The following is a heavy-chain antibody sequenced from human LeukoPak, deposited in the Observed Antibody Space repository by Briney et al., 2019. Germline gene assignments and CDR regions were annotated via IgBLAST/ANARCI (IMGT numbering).Heavy chain of an antibody. CDR3: ARRGYSQTYFDY. V-gene: IGHV4-31*03. CDR1: GGSISSGGYY. D-gene: IGHD5-18*01. Sequence: SQTLSLTCTVSGGSISSGGYYWSWIRQHPGKGLEWIGYIYYSGSTYYNPSLESRVTISVDTSKNQFSLKLSSVTAADTAVYYCARRGYSQTYFDYWGQGTLVTASS. CDR2: IYYSGST. J-gene: IGHJ4*02.